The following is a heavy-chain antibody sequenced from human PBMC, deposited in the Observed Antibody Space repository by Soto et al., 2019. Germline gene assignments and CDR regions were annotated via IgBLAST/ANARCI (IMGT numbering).Heavy chain of an antibody. CDR3: AHRPSGWYLFDY. V-gene: IGHV2-5*01. J-gene: IGHJ4*02. D-gene: IGHD6-19*01. Sequence: QITLKESGPTLVRPTQTLTLTCTFSGFSLSTSGLGVGWIRQPPGKALEWRALIYWNDDKRYSPSLKARLTITKDTSTNQVVLTMTNMDPVDTATYYCAHRPSGWYLFDYWGQGTLVTVSS. CDR1: GFSLSTSGLG. CDR2: IYWNDDK.